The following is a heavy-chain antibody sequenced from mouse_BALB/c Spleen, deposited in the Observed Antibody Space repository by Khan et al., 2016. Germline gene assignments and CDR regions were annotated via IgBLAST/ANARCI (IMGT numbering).Heavy chain of an antibody. J-gene: IGHJ4*01. V-gene: IGHV4-1*02. CDR2: INPDSSTI. CDR1: GFAFSRYW. CDR3: AIIYYGYAIDY. Sequence: EVKLLESGGGLVQPGGSLKLSCAASGFAFSRYWMSWVRQAPGKGLEWIGDINPDSSTINYTPSLKDKFIISRDNAKNTLYLQLSNVRSEDTALYYFAIIYYGYAIDYCGKGTSVTVSS. D-gene: IGHD2-1*01.